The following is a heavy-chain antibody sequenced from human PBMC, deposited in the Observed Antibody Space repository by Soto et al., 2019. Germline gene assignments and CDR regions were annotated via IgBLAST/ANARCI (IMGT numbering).Heavy chain of an antibody. CDR2: ISYSGST. Sequence: SGTLSLTLPFSCCAINSGSYYWGWVRPAPEKGLEWVSGISYSGSTYYNPTVKSPLIISVDTSKRQFSLKLSSVTAADTAVYYCVRFWTPPYSDALTDYTDAFDYWGQGTLVTVSS. CDR1: CCAINSGSYY. J-gene: IGHJ4*02. V-gene: IGHV4-39*01. CDR3: VRFWTPPYSDALTDYTDAFDY. D-gene: IGHD3-9*01.